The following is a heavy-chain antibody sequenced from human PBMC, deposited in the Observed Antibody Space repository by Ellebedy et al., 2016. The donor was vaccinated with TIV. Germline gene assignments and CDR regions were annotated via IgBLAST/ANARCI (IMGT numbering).Heavy chain of an antibody. V-gene: IGHV3-33*01. Sequence: GESLKISCAASGFTFSSYGMHWVRQAPGKGLEWVAVIWYDGSNKYYADSVKGRFTISRDNSKNTLYLQMNSLRAEDTAVYYCARALTIFGVVTRHYYYGMDVWGQGTTVTVSS. D-gene: IGHD3-3*01. CDR1: GFTFSSYG. J-gene: IGHJ6*02. CDR3: ARALTIFGVVTRHYYYGMDV. CDR2: IWYDGSNK.